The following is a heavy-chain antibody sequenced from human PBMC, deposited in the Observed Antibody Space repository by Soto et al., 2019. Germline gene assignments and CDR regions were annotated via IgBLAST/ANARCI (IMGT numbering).Heavy chain of an antibody. V-gene: IGHV1-69*08. CDR1: GGTFSSYT. J-gene: IGHJ6*02. CDR3: AREYCGGDCYLSGWYGMDV. Sequence: QVQLVQSGAEVKKPGSSVKVSCKASGGTFSSYTISWVRQAPGQGLEWMGRIIPILGIANYAQKFQGRVTSTADKSTSTAYMELSSLRSEDTAVYYCAREYCGGDCYLSGWYGMDVWGQGTTVTVSS. CDR2: IIPILGIA. D-gene: IGHD2-21*02.